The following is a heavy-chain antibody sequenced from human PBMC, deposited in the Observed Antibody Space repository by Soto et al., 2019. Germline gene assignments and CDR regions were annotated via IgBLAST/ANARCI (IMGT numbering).Heavy chain of an antibody. CDR3: ARTVAVVGDYYYYGMDV. Sequence: ASVKVSCKASGYTFTGYYMHWVRQAPAQGLEWMGWINPNSGGTNYAQKFQGRVTMTRDTSISTAYMELSRLRSDDTAVYYCARTVAVVGDYYYYGMDVWGQGTTV. D-gene: IGHD6-19*01. CDR2: INPNSGGT. CDR1: GYTFTGYY. V-gene: IGHV1-2*02. J-gene: IGHJ6*02.